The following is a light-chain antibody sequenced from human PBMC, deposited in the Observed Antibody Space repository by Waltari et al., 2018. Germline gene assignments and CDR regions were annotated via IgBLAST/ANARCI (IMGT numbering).Light chain of an antibody. CDR3: SSYTSSSKGV. CDR2: EVS. Sequence: QSALTQPASVSGSPGQSITISCTGTSSDVGGYNYVPWYQQHPGKAPKLMIYEVSNRPSGVSNRFSGSKSGNTASPTISGLQAEDEADYYCSSYTSSSKGVFGGGTKLTVL. V-gene: IGLV2-14*01. J-gene: IGLJ2*01. CDR1: SSDVGGYNY.